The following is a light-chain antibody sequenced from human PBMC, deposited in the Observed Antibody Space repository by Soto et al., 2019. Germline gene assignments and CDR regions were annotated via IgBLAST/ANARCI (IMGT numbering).Light chain of an antibody. J-gene: IGKJ1*01. Sequence: EIVLTQSPGTLSLSPGERATLSCRASQSVSSSYLGWYQQKPGQAPRLLIYGASSRATGIPDRFRGSGSGTDFTLTISRLEPEDLAVYYCQHYCSSPRPFGQGTKVEIK. CDR3: QHYCSSPRP. CDR1: QSVSSSY. CDR2: GAS. V-gene: IGKV3-20*01.